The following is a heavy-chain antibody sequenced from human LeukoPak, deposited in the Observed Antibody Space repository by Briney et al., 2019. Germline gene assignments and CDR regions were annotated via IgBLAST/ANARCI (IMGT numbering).Heavy chain of an antibody. D-gene: IGHD6-19*01. CDR3: AKVGGVIVAGTTAFDN. Sequence: GGSLRLSCAASGFTFSSYGMSWVRQAPGKGLEWVSGISGSGDSTNYADSVKGRFTISRDNSKNMLFLQMNFLRVEGTAIYFCAKVGGVIVAGTTAFDNWGQGTLVIVPS. CDR2: ISGSGDST. J-gene: IGHJ4*02. CDR1: GFTFSSYG. V-gene: IGHV3-23*01.